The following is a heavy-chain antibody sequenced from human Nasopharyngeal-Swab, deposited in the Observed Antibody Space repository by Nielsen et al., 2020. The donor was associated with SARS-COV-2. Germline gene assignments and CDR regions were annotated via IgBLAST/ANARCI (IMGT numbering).Heavy chain of an antibody. J-gene: IGHJ6*02. D-gene: IGHD3-22*01. Sequence: AETLSLTCGVYGGSVSGCSWSWIRQPPGRGLEWIGDLTHDGSTTYNASFRGRSATTSDRSSNQVSLRVNSMTAADSALYFCARGGLSYYYYPLDVWGQGTTVTVSS. CDR1: GGSVSGCS. CDR3: ARGGLSYYYYPLDV. CDR2: LTHDGST. V-gene: IGHV4-34*01.